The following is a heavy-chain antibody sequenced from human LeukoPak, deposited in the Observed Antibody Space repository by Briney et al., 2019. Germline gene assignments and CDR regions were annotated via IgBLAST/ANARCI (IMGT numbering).Heavy chain of an antibody. D-gene: IGHD3-22*01. CDR1: GFTVSSNY. V-gene: IGHV3-66*01. Sequence: GGSLRLSCAASGFTVSSNYMSWVRQAPGKGLEWVSVVYGGGSTYYEDPVKGRFPISRDNSKNTLYLQMNSLRAEDTAVYYCARDVDGSGYYPDYWGQGTLVTVSS. J-gene: IGHJ4*02. CDR3: ARDVDGSGYYPDY. CDR2: VYGGGST.